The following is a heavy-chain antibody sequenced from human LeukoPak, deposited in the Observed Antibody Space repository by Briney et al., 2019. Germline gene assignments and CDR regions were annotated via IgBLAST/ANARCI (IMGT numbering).Heavy chain of an antibody. CDR3: AKANGDNAYDVFDY. CDR2: INHSGST. V-gene: IGHV4-34*01. D-gene: IGHD5-12*01. Sequence: SETLSLTCAVYGGSFSGYYWSWIRQPPGKGLEWIGEINHSGSTNYNPSLKSRVTISVDTSKNQFSLKLSSVTAADTAVYYCAKANGDNAYDVFDYWGQGTLVTVSS. CDR1: GGSFSGYY. J-gene: IGHJ4*02.